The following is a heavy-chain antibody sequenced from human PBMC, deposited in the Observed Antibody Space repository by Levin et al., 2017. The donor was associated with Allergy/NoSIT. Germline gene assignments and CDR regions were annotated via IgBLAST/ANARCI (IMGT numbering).Heavy chain of an antibody. J-gene: IGHJ6*02. D-gene: IGHD1-26*01. V-gene: IGHV1-69*13. CDR1: GGTFSSYA. CDR3: ARVYIVGATTGYYYGMDV. CDR2: IIPIFGTA. Sequence: SVKVSCKASGGTFSSYAISWVRQAPGQGLEWMGGIIPIFGTANYAQKFQGRVTITADESTSTAYMELSSLRSEDTAVYYCARVYIVGATTGYYYGMDVWGQGTTVTVSS.